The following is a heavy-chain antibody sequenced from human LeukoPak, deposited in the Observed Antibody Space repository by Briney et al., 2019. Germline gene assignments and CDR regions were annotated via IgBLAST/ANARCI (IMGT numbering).Heavy chain of an antibody. CDR1: GGTFSGYY. D-gene: IGHD1-26*01. CDR2: SNDSGGT. V-gene: IGHV4-34*01. J-gene: IGHJ6*03. CDR3: ARLSVIVGAALEYYYYYMDV. Sequence: SETLSLTCAVYGGTFSGYYWSWIRQPPGKRLEWVGESNDSGGTNYNPSLKSRVTISADKSKNQVSLKLTSVTAADTAVYYCARLSVIVGAALEYYYYYMDVWGQGTTVTGSS.